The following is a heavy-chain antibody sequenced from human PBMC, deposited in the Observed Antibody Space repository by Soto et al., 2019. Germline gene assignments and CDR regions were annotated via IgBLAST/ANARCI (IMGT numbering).Heavy chain of an antibody. J-gene: IGHJ4*02. Sequence: ASVKVSCKASGYTFTSYGISWVRQAPGQGLEWMGWISAYNGNTNYAQKLQGRVTMTTDTSTSTAYMELRSLRSDDTAVYYCARDQGSYCSGGSCYSDHGHFDYWGQGTLVTVSS. V-gene: IGHV1-18*01. CDR1: GYTFTSYG. CDR2: ISAYNGNT. CDR3: ARDQGSYCSGGSCYSDHGHFDY. D-gene: IGHD2-15*01.